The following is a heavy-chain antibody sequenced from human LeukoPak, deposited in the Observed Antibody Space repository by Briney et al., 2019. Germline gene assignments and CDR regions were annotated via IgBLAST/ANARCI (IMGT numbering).Heavy chain of an antibody. CDR2: ISHSGST. CDR3: ARPRVRGVIIRGFDY. J-gene: IGHJ4*01. Sequence: KPSETLSLTCAVYSGSFSGYYWSWIRQSPGKGLEWIGEISHSGSTNYNPSLKSRVTISVDTSKNQFSLKLSSVTAADTAVYYCARPRVRGVIIRGFDYWGQGTLVTVSS. V-gene: IGHV4-34*01. CDR1: SGSFSGYY. D-gene: IGHD3-10*01.